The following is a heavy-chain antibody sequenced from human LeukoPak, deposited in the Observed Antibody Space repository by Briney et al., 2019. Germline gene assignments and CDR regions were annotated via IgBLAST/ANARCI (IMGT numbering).Heavy chain of an antibody. CDR3: ARDPGDYYDRRNYFAY. V-gene: IGHV3-21*01. CDR2: ISSSSSDI. J-gene: IGHJ4*02. D-gene: IGHD3-22*01. CDR1: GVTFSSYS. Sequence: GGSLRLSCAASGVTFSSYSMNWVREAPGKGREWVSSISSSSSDIYYADSVKGGFTISRDNAKNSLYLQMNSLRAEDTAVYSCARDPGDYYDRRNYFAYWGQGTLVTVSS.